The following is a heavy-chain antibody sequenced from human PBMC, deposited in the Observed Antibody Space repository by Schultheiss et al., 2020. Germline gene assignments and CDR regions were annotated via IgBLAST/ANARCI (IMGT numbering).Heavy chain of an antibody. CDR3: ARGIYSSSALWFDP. V-gene: IGHV1-69*13. J-gene: IGHJ5*02. D-gene: IGHD6-6*01. CDR2: IIPIFGTA. CDR1: GYTFTGYH. Sequence: SVKVSCKASGYTFTGYHIHWVRQAPGQGLEWMGGIIPIFGTANYAQKFQGRVTITADESTSTAYMELSSLRSEDTAVYYCARGIYSSSALWFDPWGQGTLVTVSS.